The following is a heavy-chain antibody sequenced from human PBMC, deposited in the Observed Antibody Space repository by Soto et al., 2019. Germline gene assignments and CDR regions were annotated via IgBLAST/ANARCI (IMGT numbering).Heavy chain of an antibody. CDR1: GFSLTTTGVG. D-gene: IGHD6-6*01. V-gene: IGHV2-5*02. CDR3: ALGIAARPFGS. CDR2: IYWDDDE. Sequence: QISLKESGPALVKPTQTLTLTCSFSGFSLTTTGVGVGWIHQPPGKALEWLALIYWDDDERYNPSLKNRLTITKDTSKNLVVLTMTNVDPVDTATYYCALGIAARPFGSWGQGTLVTVSS. J-gene: IGHJ4*02.